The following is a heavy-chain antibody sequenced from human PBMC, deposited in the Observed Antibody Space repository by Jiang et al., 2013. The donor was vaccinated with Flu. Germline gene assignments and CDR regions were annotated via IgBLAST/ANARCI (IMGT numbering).Heavy chain of an antibody. CDR1: GGSISTYY. J-gene: IGHJ4*02. Sequence: ETLSLTCAVSGGSISTYYWSWIRQPPGKGLEWIGYIYNSGSTSYNPSLKSRVTISVDTSKNQFSLKLNSVTAADTAVYYCARIERWKENFDYWGQGTLVTVSS. D-gene: IGHD4-23*01. CDR3: ARIERWKENFDY. CDR2: IYNSGST. V-gene: IGHV4-59*01.